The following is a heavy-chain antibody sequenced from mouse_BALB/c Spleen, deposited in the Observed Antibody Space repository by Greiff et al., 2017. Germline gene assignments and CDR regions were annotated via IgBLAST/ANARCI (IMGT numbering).Heavy chain of an antibody. CDR2: ILPGSGST. Sequence: VQLQQSGAELMKPGASVKISCKATGYTFSSYWIEWVKQRPGHGLEWIGEILPGSGSTNYNEKFKGKATFTADTSSNTAYMQLSSLTSEDSAVYYCARYSLYYDYDGWFAYWGQGTLVTVSA. CDR3: ARYSLYYDYDGWFAY. D-gene: IGHD2-4*01. J-gene: IGHJ3*01. V-gene: IGHV1-9*01. CDR1: GYTFSSYW.